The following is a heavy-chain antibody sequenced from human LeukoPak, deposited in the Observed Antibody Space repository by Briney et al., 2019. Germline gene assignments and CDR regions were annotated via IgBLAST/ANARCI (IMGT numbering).Heavy chain of an antibody. CDR1: GFTFSSYG. Sequence: GGSLRLSCAASGFTFSSYGMHWVRQAPGQGLEYVSGISINGGSTDYADSVKGRFTISRDNSKNTVYPQMSSLRAEDTAVYYCVKESRVVRGVIMDAFDMWGQGTMVTVSS. CDR2: ISINGGST. D-gene: IGHD3-10*01. J-gene: IGHJ3*02. CDR3: VKESRVVRGVIMDAFDM. V-gene: IGHV3-64D*06.